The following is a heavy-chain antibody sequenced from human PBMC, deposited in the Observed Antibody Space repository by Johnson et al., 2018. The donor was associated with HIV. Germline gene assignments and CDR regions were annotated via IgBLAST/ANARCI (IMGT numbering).Heavy chain of an antibody. CDR3: ASKAAGTMHAFDI. J-gene: IGHJ3*02. V-gene: IGHV3-30*19. D-gene: IGHD6-13*01. CDR2: ISYDGSNK. CDR1: GFTFSSYG. Sequence: QVQLVESGGGVVQPGGSLRLSCAASGFTFSSYGMHCVRQAPGKGLEWVAVISYDGSNKYYADSVKGRFTISRDNSKNTLYLQMNSLRAEDTAVYYCASKAAGTMHAFDIWGQGTMVTVSS.